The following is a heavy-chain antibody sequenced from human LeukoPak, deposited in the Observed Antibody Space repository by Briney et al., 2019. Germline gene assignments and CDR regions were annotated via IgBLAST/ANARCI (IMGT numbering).Heavy chain of an antibody. D-gene: IGHD6-6*01. Sequence: SETLSLTCTVSDGSISSSNYYWAWIRQPPGKGLEWIANIFYTGNTYYNPSLKSRVTISIDTSKNQFSLRLNSVTATDTAVYYCARDKGTSYLSSFDYWGQGTLVTVSS. CDR3: ARDKGTSYLSSFDY. CDR1: DGSISSSNYY. J-gene: IGHJ4*02. V-gene: IGHV4-39*02. CDR2: IFYTGNT.